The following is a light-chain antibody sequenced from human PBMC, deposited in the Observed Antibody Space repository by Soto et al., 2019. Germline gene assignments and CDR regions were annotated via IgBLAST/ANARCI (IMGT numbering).Light chain of an antibody. V-gene: IGLV2-8*01. CDR2: EVS. J-gene: IGLJ2*01. CDR1: SGDIGVYNH. Sequence: QSALTQPPSGAGSPGRSATTSGTGTSGDIGVYNHVSWYQQHPGKAPRFIIYEVSQRPSGVPDRFSGSKSGNTASLTVSGLQADDEADYYCSSYAGSNGPVIFGGGTKLTVL. CDR3: SSYAGSNGPVI.